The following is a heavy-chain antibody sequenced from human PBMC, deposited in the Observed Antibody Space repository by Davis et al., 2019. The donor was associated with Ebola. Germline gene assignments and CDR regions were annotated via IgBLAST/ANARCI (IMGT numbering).Heavy chain of an antibody. D-gene: IGHD5-12*01. CDR1: GGSISNYY. Sequence: MPSETLSLTCTVSGGSISNYYWSWIRQPPGKGLEWIGYIYYSGSTNYNPSLKSRVTISVDKSKNQFSLKLSSVTAADTAVYYCARDHSGYDRPGRYYYGMDVWGQGTTVTVSS. CDR3: ARDHSGYDRPGRYYYGMDV. CDR2: IYYSGST. J-gene: IGHJ6*02. V-gene: IGHV4-59*12.